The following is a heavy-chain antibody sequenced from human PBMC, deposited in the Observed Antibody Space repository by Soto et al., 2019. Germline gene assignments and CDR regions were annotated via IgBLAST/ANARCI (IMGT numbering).Heavy chain of an antibody. V-gene: IGHV4-59*01. CDR3: ARDSPAWNRDYYYYYGMDV. CDR1: GGSISSYY. CDR2: IYYSGST. J-gene: IGHJ6*02. Sequence: KTSETLSLTCIVSGGSISSYYWSWIRQPPGKGLEWIGYIYYSGSTNYNPSLKSRVTISVDTSKNQFSLKLSSVTAADTAVYYCARDSPAWNRDYYYYYGMDVWGQGTTVTVSS. D-gene: IGHD1-1*01.